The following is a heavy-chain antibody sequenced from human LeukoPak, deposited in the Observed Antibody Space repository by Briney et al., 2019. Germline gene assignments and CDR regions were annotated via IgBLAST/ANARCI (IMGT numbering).Heavy chain of an antibody. CDR2: IYYSGST. V-gene: IGHV4-61*08. CDR3: ARDLGQWLGQGYYYYMDV. CDR1: GDSISSGDYY. Sequence: SQTLSLTCTVSGDSISSGDYYWSWIRQPPGKGLEWIGCIYYSGSTNYNPSLKSRVTMSVDTSKNQFSLKLSSVTAADTAVYYCARDLGQWLGQGYYYYMDVWGKGTTVTISS. D-gene: IGHD6-19*01. J-gene: IGHJ6*03.